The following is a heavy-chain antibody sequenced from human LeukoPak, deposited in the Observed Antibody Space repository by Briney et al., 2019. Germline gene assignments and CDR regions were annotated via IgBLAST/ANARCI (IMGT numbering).Heavy chain of an antibody. CDR1: GFTFSSYA. CDR2: ISYDGSNK. CDR3: ARVRTVTNFDY. V-gene: IGHV3-30*04. D-gene: IGHD4-17*01. Sequence: GGSLRLSCAASGFTFSSYAMHWVRQAPGKGLEWVAVISYDGSNKYYADSVKGRFTISRDNAKNSLYLQMNSLRAEDTAVYYCARVRTVTNFDYWGQGTLVTVSS. J-gene: IGHJ4*02.